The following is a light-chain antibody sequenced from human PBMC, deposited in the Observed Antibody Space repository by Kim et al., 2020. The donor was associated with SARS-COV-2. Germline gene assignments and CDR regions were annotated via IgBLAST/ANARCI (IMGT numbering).Light chain of an antibody. V-gene: IGKV3D-20*01. CDR1: QSVSSGY. CDR3: QQYGSSPLT. Sequence: SPRERATLSCGASQSVSSGYLAWYQQKPGLAPRLLIYDASSRATGIPDRFSGSGSGTDFTLTIIRLEPEDFAVYYCQQYGSSPLTFGGGTKVDIK. J-gene: IGKJ4*01. CDR2: DAS.